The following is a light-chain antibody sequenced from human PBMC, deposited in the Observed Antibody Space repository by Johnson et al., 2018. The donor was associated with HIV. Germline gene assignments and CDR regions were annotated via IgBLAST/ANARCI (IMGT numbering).Light chain of an antibody. CDR1: SSNIGNNY. CDR2: DNN. J-gene: IGLJ1*01. V-gene: IGLV1-51*01. Sequence: QSVLTQPPSVSAAPGQKVIISCSGSSSNIGNNYVSWYQQLPGTAPKLLIYDNNKRPSGIPGRFSGSKSGTSATLDITGLKTGDEADYYSGTWDSSLSAYVFGTGTKVTVL. CDR3: GTWDSSLSAYV.